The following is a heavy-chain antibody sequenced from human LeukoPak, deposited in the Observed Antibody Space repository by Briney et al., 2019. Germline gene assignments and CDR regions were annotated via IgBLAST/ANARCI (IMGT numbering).Heavy chain of an antibody. D-gene: IGHD3-10*01. J-gene: IGHJ5*02. CDR1: GYTFTSYG. CDR2: ISAYNGTT. V-gene: IGHV1-18*01. Sequence: ASVKVSCKASGYTFTSYGISWVRQAPGQGLEWKGWISAYNGTTNYAQKLQGRVTMTTDTSTSTAYMELRSLRSDDTAVYDCERDLTPFGEKYNWFDPWGQGTLVTVSS. CDR3: ERDLTPFGEKYNWFDP.